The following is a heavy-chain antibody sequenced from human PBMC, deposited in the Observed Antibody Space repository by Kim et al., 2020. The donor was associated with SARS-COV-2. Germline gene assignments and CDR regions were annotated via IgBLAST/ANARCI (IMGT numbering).Heavy chain of an antibody. D-gene: IGHD5-12*01. CDR1: GFTFSSYS. CDR2: ISSSSSYI. Sequence: GGSLRLSCAASGFTFSSYSMNWVRQAPGKGLEWVSSISSSSSYIYYADSVKGRFTISRDNAKNSLYLQMNSLRAEDTAVYYCAREIVATKLGEYYYYGMDVWGQGTTVTVSS. V-gene: IGHV3-21*01. CDR3: AREIVATKLGEYYYYGMDV. J-gene: IGHJ6*02.